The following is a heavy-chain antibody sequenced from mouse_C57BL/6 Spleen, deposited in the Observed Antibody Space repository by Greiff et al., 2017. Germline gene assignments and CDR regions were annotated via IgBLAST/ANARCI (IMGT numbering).Heavy chain of an antibody. CDR2: ISYDGSN. J-gene: IGHJ2*01. D-gene: IGHD1-1*01. V-gene: IGHV3-6*01. CDR1: GYSITSGYY. CDR3: ARGGLYEGDY. Sequence: VQLQQSGPGLVKPSQSLSLTCSVTGYSITSGYYWNWIRQFPGNKLEWMGYISYDGSNNYNPSLKNRISITRDTSKNQFFLKLNSVTTEDTATYYCARGGLYEGDYWGQGTTLTVSS.